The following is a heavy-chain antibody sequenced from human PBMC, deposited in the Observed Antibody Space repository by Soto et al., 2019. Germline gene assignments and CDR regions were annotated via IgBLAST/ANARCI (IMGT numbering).Heavy chain of an antibody. Sequence: SVKVSCKASGGTFSSYTISWVRQAPGQGLEWMGRIIPILGIANYAQKFQGRVTITADKSTSTAYMELSSLRSEDTAVYYCARDLLPLNAFDIWGQGTMVTVSS. J-gene: IGHJ3*02. D-gene: IGHD1-26*01. V-gene: IGHV1-69*04. CDR2: IIPILGIA. CDR3: ARDLLPLNAFDI. CDR1: GGTFSSYT.